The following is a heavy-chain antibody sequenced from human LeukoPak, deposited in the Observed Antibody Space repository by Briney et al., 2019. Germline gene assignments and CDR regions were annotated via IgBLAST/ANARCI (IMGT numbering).Heavy chain of an antibody. CDR2: IYPGDSDT. V-gene: IGHV5-51*01. CDR1: GYSFTSYW. Sequence: PGESLKISCKGSGYSFTSYWIGWVRQMPGKGLEWMGIIYPGDSDTRYSPSFQGQVTISADKSISTAYLQWSSLKASDTAMYYCASQGSGSYYYYYMDVWGKGTTVTVSS. J-gene: IGHJ6*03. D-gene: IGHD1-26*01. CDR3: ASQGSGSYYYYYMDV.